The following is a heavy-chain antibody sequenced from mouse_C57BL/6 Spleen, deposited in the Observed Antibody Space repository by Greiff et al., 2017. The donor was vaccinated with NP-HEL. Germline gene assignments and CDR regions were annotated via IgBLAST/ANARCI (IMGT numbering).Heavy chain of an antibody. D-gene: IGHD1-1*01. CDR3: ARSYYEDWYFDV. CDR1: GFTFSSYA. Sequence: DVKLQESGGGLVKPGGSLKLSCAASGFTFSSYAMSWVRQTPEKRLEWVATISDGGSYTYYPDNVKGRFTISRDNAKNNLYLQMSHLKSEDTAMYYCARSYYEDWYFDVWGTGTTVTVSS. V-gene: IGHV5-4*03. CDR2: ISDGGSYT. J-gene: IGHJ1*03.